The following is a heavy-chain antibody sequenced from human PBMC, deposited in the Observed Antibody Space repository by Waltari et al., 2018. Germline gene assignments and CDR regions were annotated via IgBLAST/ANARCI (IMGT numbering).Heavy chain of an antibody. J-gene: IGHJ5*02. CDR3: ARGAAPGKGAHWFAP. CDR1: GYTFTNYD. Sequence: QVQLVQSGAEVKKPGASVKVSCKASGYTFTNYDINWVRQATGQGPEWMGWVNPKSGNTGYAQKFQDRLSMTTNNSISTAYMELPSLTSDDTAIYYCARGAAPGKGAHWFAPWGQGTLVTVSS. D-gene: IGHD6-13*01. CDR2: VNPKSGNT. V-gene: IGHV1-8*01.